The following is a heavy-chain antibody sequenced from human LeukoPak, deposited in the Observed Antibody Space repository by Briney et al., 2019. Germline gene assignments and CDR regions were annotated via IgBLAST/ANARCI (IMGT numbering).Heavy chain of an antibody. Sequence: GGSLRLSCAASGFTFSSYAMSWVRQAPGKGLEWVSAISGSGGSTYYADSVKGRFTTSRDNSKNTLYLQMNSLRAEDTAVYYCAKGGYYDFWSGYYPDYWGQGTLVTVSS. CDR3: AKGGYYDFWSGYYPDY. D-gene: IGHD3-3*01. CDR2: ISGSGGST. CDR1: GFTFSSYA. V-gene: IGHV3-23*01. J-gene: IGHJ4*02.